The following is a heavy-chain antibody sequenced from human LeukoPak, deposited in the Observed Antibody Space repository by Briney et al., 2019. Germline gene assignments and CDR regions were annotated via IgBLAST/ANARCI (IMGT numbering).Heavy chain of an antibody. D-gene: IGHD3-10*01. V-gene: IGHV3-30*04. CDR2: ISYDGSKK. Sequence: PGKSLRLSCAASAFTFSTYAMHSVRQAPGKGLEWVALISYDGSKKYYADSVKGRFTISRDNSKNTLYLQMNSLRAEDTAVYYCTRASPGSPPFDYWGQGTLATVSS. J-gene: IGHJ4*02. CDR3: TRASPGSPPFDY. CDR1: AFTFSTYA.